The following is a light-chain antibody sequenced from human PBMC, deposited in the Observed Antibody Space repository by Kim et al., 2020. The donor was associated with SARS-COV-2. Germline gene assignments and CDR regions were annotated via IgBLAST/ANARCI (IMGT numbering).Light chain of an antibody. Sequence: GQRVTITCSGSASNIGSNSVFWYRQLPGSAPKVLIYRDSQRPSGVPARFSGTKSGTSASLAISGVRSDDEADYFCSSWDDTLRAWVFGGGTQLTVL. CDR2: RDS. J-gene: IGLJ3*02. CDR3: SSWDDTLRAWV. V-gene: IGLV1-47*01. CDR1: ASNIGSNS.